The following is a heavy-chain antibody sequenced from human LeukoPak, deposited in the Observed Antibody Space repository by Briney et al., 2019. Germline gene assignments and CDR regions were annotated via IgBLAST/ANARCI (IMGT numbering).Heavy chain of an antibody. CDR2: INHSGST. CDR1: GGSFSGYY. Sequence: SETLSLTCAVYGGSFSGYYWSWIRQPPGKGLEWIGEINHSGSTNYNPSLKSRVTISVDTSKNQFSLKLSSVTAADTAVYYCARGPPISGSRRYGMDVWGQGTTVTVSS. D-gene: IGHD1-26*01. V-gene: IGHV4-34*01. J-gene: IGHJ6*02. CDR3: ARGPPISGSRRYGMDV.